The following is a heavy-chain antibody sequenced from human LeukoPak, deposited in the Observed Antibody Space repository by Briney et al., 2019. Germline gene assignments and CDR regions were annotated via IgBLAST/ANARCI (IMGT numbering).Heavy chain of an antibody. CDR3: ARDRGGDGYNYGY. CDR1: GYTFTGYY. CDR2: INPNSGGT. V-gene: IGHV1-2*02. D-gene: IGHD5-24*01. J-gene: IGHJ4*02. Sequence: GASVKVSCKASGYTFTGYYMHWVRQAPGQGLEWMGWINPNSGGTNYAQKFQGRVTMTRDTSISTACMELSRLRSDDTAVYYCARDRGGDGYNYGYWGQGTLVTVSS.